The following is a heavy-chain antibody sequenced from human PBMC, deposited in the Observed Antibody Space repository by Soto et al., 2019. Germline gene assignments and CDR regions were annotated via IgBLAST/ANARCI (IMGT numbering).Heavy chain of an antibody. J-gene: IGHJ4*02. CDR2: SFYTGSA. CDR3: ERDWSTSSWSEPIFEY. Sequence: QVQLQESGPGMVKHSETLALSCTVSGGSISGYYWSWIRQPLGKGLEWIGYSFYTGSATYNPSLKSRVTRSVDTSKNQCSMRLTSVTAADTAVYYCERDWSTSSWSEPIFEYWGQGTLVTVSS. V-gene: IGHV4-59*01. D-gene: IGHD6-13*01. CDR1: GGSISGYY.